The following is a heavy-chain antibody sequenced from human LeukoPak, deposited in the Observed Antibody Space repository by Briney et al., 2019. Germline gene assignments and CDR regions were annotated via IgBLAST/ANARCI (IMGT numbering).Heavy chain of an antibody. CDR2: IYDSGGT. CDR3: ARVGIHTSGYYGSYHYYYMDV. Sequence: SETLSLICTVSGGSISSYFWSWIRQPPGKELEWIGYIYDSGGTNYNPSLKSRVTISVDTSKNQFSLMLSSVTAADTAVYYCARVGIHTSGYYGSYHYYYMDVWGKGTMVTVSS. CDR1: GGSISSYF. J-gene: IGHJ6*03. V-gene: IGHV4-59*01. D-gene: IGHD3-22*01.